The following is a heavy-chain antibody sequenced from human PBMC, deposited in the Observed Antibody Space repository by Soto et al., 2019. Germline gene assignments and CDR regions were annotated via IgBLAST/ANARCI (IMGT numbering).Heavy chain of an antibody. D-gene: IGHD1-26*01. CDR1: GGSISSSNW. CDR2: IYHSGST. Sequence: QVQLQESGPGLVKPSGTLSLTCAVSGGSISSSNWWSWVRQPPGKGLEWIGEIYHSGSTNYNPSLNSRVTISVDKSKTQFSLKLSSVTAADTAVYYCARSLEGGSYYSPSPDYWGQGTLVTVSS. J-gene: IGHJ4*02. CDR3: ARSLEGGSYYSPSPDY. V-gene: IGHV4-4*02.